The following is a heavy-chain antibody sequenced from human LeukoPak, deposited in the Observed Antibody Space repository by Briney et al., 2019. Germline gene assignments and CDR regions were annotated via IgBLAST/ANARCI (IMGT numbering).Heavy chain of an antibody. D-gene: IGHD4-17*01. Sequence: GASVKVSCKASGYTFTSYYMHWVRQAPGQGLEWMGIINPSGGSTSYEQKFQGRVTMTRDTSTSTVYMVLSSLRSEDTAVYYCATSKTVTTLDYWGQGTLVTVSS. J-gene: IGHJ4*02. CDR1: GYTFTSYY. V-gene: IGHV1-46*01. CDR2: INPSGGST. CDR3: ATSKTVTTLDY.